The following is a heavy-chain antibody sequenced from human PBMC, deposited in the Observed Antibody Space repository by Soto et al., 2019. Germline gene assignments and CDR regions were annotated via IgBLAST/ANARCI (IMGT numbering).Heavy chain of an antibody. CDR2: INHSGST. CDR1: YY. J-gene: IGHJ6*02. Sequence: YYWSWIRQPPGKGLEWIGEINHSGSTNYNPSLKSRVTISVDTSKNQFSLKLSSVTAADTAVYYCARGRVRGALRSYYYYGMDVWGQGTTVTVSS. D-gene: IGHD3-10*01. CDR3: ARGRVRGALRSYYYYGMDV. V-gene: IGHV4-34*01.